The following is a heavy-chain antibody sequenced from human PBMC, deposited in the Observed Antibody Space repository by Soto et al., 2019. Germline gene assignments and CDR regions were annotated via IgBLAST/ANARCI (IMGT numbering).Heavy chain of an antibody. D-gene: IGHD2-2*01. Sequence: SETLSLTCTVSGGSISSGGYYWSWIRQFPGKGLEWIGYSYYSGSTYYNPSLKSRVSISVDTSKNQFSLKLSSVTAADTAVYYCARKLRIVYCSSTSYQTIAGLDPWGQGTLVTVSS. J-gene: IGHJ5*02. CDR2: SYYSGST. CDR3: ARKLRIVYCSSTSYQTIAGLDP. V-gene: IGHV4-31*03. CDR1: GGSISSGGYY.